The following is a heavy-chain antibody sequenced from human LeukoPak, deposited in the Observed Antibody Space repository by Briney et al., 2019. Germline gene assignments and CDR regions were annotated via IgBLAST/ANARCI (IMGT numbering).Heavy chain of an antibody. Sequence: SVKVSCKASGFTFTSSAMQWVRQARGQRLEWIGWIVVGSGNTNYAQKFQGRVTMTRDMSTSTDYMELSSLRSEDTAVYYCARDNSVGDYAWWFDPWGQGTLVTVSS. CDR1: GFTFTSSA. D-gene: IGHD1-26*01. CDR3: ARDNSVGDYAWWFDP. J-gene: IGHJ5*02. CDR2: IVVGSGNT. V-gene: IGHV1-58*02.